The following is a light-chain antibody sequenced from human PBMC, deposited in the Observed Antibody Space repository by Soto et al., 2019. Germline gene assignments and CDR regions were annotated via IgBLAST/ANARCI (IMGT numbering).Light chain of an antibody. CDR1: QSVSSSY. CDR2: GAS. J-gene: IGKJ4*01. V-gene: IGKV3-20*01. CDR3: QQGKDFPLT. Sequence: EIVLTQSPGTLSLSPGERATLSCRASQSVSSSYLAWYQQKPGQAPRLLIYGASSRATGIPDRFSGSGSGTDFTLTISRLEPEDFATYYCQQGKDFPLTFGGGTKVEI.